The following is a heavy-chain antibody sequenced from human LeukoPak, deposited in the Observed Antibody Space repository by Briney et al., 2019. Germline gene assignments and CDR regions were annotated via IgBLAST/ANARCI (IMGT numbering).Heavy chain of an antibody. D-gene: IGHD3-9*01. CDR1: GYTLTELS. J-gene: IGHJ4*02. CDR3: ATGGLYDLLDY. CDR2: FEPADGEI. V-gene: IGHV1-24*01. Sequence: ASVKVSCKVSGYTLTELSMHWVRQAPGKGLEWMGGFEPADGEIIYAQKFQGRVTMTEDTSTDTAFMELRSLRSEHTAVYYCATGGLYDLLDYWGQGTLATVSS.